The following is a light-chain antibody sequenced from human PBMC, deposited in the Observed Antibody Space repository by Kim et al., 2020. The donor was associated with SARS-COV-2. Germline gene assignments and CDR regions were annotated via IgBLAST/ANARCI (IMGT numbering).Light chain of an antibody. Sequence: VTPGQTASIPCSGVKLGDKYACWYQQKPGQSPVLVIYQDSKRPSGIPERFSGSNSGNTATLTISGTQAMDEADYYCQAWDSSTAVFGGGTQLTVL. CDR1: KLGDKY. CDR2: QDS. CDR3: QAWDSSTAV. V-gene: IGLV3-1*01. J-gene: IGLJ3*02.